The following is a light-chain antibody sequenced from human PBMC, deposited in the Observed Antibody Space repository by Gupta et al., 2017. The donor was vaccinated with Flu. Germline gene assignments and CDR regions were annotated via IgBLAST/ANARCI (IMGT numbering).Light chain of an antibody. CDR2: VAS. J-gene: IGKJ1*01. Sequence: VTLGQPASISCRSSQSLLAGNGNSYLDWYELKPGQPPQLLIYVASTRDSGVTDRFSGSGSGTDFTLRISRVEADDVGIYYCMQARQTPWTFGQGTKVEIK. V-gene: IGKV2-28*01. CDR1: QSLLAGNGNSY. CDR3: MQARQTPWT.